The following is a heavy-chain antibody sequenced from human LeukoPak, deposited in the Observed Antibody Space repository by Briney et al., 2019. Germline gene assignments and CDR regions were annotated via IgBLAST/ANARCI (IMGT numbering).Heavy chain of an antibody. CDR3: AGKTYYDFWSGSDAFYI. Sequence: ASVKVSCKASGYTFTSYDINWVRQATGQGLEWRGWMNPNSGNTGYAQKFQGRVTMTRNTSISTAYMELSSLRSEDTAVYYCAGKTYYDFWSGSDAFYIWGQGTMVTVSS. CDR2: MNPNSGNT. J-gene: IGHJ3*02. V-gene: IGHV1-8*01. D-gene: IGHD3-3*01. CDR1: GYTFTSYD.